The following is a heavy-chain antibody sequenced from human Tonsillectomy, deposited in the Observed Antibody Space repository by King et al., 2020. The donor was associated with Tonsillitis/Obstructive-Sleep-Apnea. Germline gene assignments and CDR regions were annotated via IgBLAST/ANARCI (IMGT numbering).Heavy chain of an antibody. V-gene: IGHV3-30*18. CDR2: ISYDGSNK. D-gene: IGHD2-21*01. Sequence: VQLVESGGGVVQPGRSLRLSCAASGFTFSSYGMHWVRQAPGKGLEWVAVISYDGSNKYYADSVKGRFTISRDNSKNTLYLQMNSLRAEDTAVYYCAKYDYVPEVCGGDCPGAFDIWGQGTMVTVSS. J-gene: IGHJ3*02. CDR1: GFTFSSYG. CDR3: AKYDYVPEVCGGDCPGAFDI.